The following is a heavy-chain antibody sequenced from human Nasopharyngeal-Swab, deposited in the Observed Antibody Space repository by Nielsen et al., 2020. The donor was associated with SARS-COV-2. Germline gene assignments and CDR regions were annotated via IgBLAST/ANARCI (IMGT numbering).Heavy chain of an antibody. Sequence: LRLSCTVSGCPISSGDYYWSWIRQPPGKGLEWIGYIYYSGSTYYNPSLTSRVTISVDTSKNQFSLKLSSVTAADTAVYYCDRDVGQTYYYGSGSYYTGYYYYYGMDVWGQGTTVTVSS. V-gene: IGHV4-30-4*01. CDR2: IYYSGST. CDR3: DRDVGQTYYYGSGSYYTGYYYYYGMDV. D-gene: IGHD3-10*01. CDR1: GCPISSGDYY. J-gene: IGHJ6*02.